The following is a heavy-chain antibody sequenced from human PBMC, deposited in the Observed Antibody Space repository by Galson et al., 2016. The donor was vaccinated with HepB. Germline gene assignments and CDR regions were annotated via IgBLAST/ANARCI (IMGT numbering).Heavy chain of an antibody. Sequence: SLRLSCAASGFTFSRYWMHWVRQAPGKGLVWVSRINSDGSSTTCADSVKGRFTISRDSAKNTLYLQMNSLRGEDTAVYYCAREPYGDYVIDYWGQGTLVTVSS. CDR3: AREPYGDYVIDY. V-gene: IGHV3-74*01. D-gene: IGHD4-17*01. CDR1: GFTFSRYW. CDR2: INSDGSST. J-gene: IGHJ4*02.